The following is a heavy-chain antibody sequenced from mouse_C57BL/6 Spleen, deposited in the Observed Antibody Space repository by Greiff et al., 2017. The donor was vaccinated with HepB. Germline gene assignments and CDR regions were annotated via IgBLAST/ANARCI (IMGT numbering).Heavy chain of an antibody. CDR1: GFSFTSYG. D-gene: IGHD2-4*01. V-gene: IGHV2-3*01. Sequence: VQRVESGPGLVAPSQSLSITCTVSGFSFTSYGVSWVRQPPGKGLEWLGVIWGDGGTNYHSALISRLSIRKDNSESQAFLKLNSLHTDDTATYYCANVNYEYGEAWFAYWGQGTLVTVSA. CDR2: IWGDGGT. CDR3: ANVNYEYGEAWFAY. J-gene: IGHJ3*01.